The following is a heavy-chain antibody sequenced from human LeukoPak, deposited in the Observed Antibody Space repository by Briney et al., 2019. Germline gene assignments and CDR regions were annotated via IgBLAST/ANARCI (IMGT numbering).Heavy chain of an antibody. V-gene: IGHV1-2*02. CDR2: INPXSXGT. CDR1: GYTXTGYY. Sequence: ASVKVSCKASGYTXTGYYIXWVXXXPGXXXXXXGXINPXSXGTNYXQKFQGRVTMTRDTSISTAYMELSRLRSDDTAVYYCARAWAAAGPFDYWGQGTLVTVSS. J-gene: IGHJ4*02. D-gene: IGHD6-13*01. CDR3: ARAWAAAGPFDY.